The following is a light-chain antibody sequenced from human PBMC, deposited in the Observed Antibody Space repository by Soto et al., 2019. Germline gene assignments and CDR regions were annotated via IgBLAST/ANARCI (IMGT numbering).Light chain of an antibody. V-gene: IGKV3D-20*02. CDR1: QSVSSRF. J-gene: IGKJ4*01. Sequence: EIVLTQSPGTLSLSPGERATLSCRASQSVSSRFLAWYQQKPGQAPRLLMYGASSRATGIPDRFSGTGSGTDFTLTISRLEPEDFAVYYCQQRSNWPYLTFGGGTRV. CDR2: GAS. CDR3: QQRSNWPYLT.